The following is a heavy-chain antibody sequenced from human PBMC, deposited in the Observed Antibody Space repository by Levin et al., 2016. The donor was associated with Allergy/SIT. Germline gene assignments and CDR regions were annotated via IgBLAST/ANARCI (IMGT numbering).Heavy chain of an antibody. CDR3: VRDMVGAHAHFDV. Sequence: ASVKVSCKASGYTFTTYGISWVRQAPGQGLEWMGWISPYHGSTNFGQKLQGRVTMSTDKFTSTAYMELRNLRSDDTAVYYCVRDMVGAHAHFDVWGQGTMVTVSS. V-gene: IGHV1-18*01. D-gene: IGHD3-10*02. CDR2: ISPYHGST. CDR1: GYTFTTYG. J-gene: IGHJ3*01.